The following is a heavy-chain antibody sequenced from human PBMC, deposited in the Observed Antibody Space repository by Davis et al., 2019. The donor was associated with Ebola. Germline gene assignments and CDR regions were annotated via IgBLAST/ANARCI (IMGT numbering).Heavy chain of an antibody. D-gene: IGHD6-19*01. CDR1: AGSLSGYY. CDR2: INHSGST. V-gene: IGHV4-34*01. CDR3: ARHREGGAVAGLIDY. J-gene: IGHJ4*02. Sequence: PSETLSLTCAVYAGSLSGYYWSWIRQPPGKGLEWIGEINHSGSTNCNPSLKSRVTISVDTSKNQFSLKLSSVTAADTAVYYCARHREGGAVAGLIDYWGQGTLVTVSS.